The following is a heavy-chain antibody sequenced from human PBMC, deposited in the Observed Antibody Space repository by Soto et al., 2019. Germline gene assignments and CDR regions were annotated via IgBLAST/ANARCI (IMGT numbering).Heavy chain of an antibody. D-gene: IGHD2-15*01. CDR3: ARSGYCDRGSGGSCYTSHSLVSDY. J-gene: IGHJ4*02. CDR2: ISSSSSYI. CDR1: GFTFSSYS. V-gene: IGHV3-21*01. Sequence: GGSLRLSCAASGFTFSSYSMNWVRQAPGKGLEWVSSISSSSSYIYYADSVKGRFTISRDNAKNSLYLQMNGLRAEDTAVYYCARSGYCDRGSGGSCYTSHSLVSDYWGQGTLVTVSS.